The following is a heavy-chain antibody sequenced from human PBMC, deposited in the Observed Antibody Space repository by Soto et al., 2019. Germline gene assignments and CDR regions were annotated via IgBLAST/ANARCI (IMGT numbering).Heavy chain of an antibody. CDR3: ARERAAINDY. CDR1: GYTFISYD. CDR2: MNPNSGNT. D-gene: IGHD2-2*02. V-gene: IGHV1-8*01. J-gene: IGHJ4*02. Sequence: QVQLVQSGAEVKKPGASVKVSCKASGYTFISYDINWVRQATGQGLEWMGWMNPNSGNTGYAQKFQGRVTMXXNTSISTVYMELSSLRSEDTAVYYCARERAAINDYWGQGTLVTVSS.